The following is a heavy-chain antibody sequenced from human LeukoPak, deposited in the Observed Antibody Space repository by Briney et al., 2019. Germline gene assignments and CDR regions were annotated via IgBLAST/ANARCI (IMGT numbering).Heavy chain of an antibody. J-gene: IGHJ4*02. V-gene: IGHV4-4*07. CDR2: IYYSGST. Sequence: SETLSLTCTVSGGSISSYYWSWIRQPAGKGLEWIGSIYYSGSTYYNPSLKRRVTISVDTSKNQFSLKLSSVTAADTAVYYCATTPRMKMYYYDSSGYYSDYWGQGTLVTVSS. CDR3: ATTPRMKMYYYDSSGYYSDY. D-gene: IGHD3-22*01. CDR1: GGSISSYY.